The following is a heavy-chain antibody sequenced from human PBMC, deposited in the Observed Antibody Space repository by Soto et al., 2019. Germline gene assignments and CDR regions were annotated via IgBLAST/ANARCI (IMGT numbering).Heavy chain of an antibody. Sequence: GGPLRLSCAASEFTFANAWISWVRQAPGKGLEWGGRIKSKADGGTTDYAAPVKGRFTISRDESQNTLYLQMNSLKTEDTAVYYCTSLYYGHWGQGTLVTVSS. J-gene: IGHJ4*02. CDR2: IKSKADGGTT. CDR1: EFTFANAW. CDR3: TSLYYGH. V-gene: IGHV3-15*01. D-gene: IGHD4-17*01.